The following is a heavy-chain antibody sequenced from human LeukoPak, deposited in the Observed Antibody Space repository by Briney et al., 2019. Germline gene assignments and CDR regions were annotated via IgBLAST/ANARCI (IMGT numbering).Heavy chain of an antibody. CDR2: INTDGRNT. Sequence: GGSLRLSCAASGFTFSTYWMYWVRQAPGKGLLWVSRINTDGRNTGYADSVKGRFTISRDNAKNTLYLQMTILTAEDTAVYYCARVGKSGSYYYFDYWGQGTLVTVSS. D-gene: IGHD1-26*01. CDR1: GFTFSTYW. J-gene: IGHJ4*02. CDR3: ARVGKSGSYYYFDY. V-gene: IGHV3-74*01.